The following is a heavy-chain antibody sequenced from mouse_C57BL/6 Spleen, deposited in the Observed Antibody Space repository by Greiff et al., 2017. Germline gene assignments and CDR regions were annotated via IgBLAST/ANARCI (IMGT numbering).Heavy chain of an antibody. CDR1: GYTFTDYE. J-gene: IGHJ2*01. V-gene: IGHV1-15*01. D-gene: IGHD2-1*01. Sequence: VQLVESGAELVRPGASVTLSCKASGYTFTDYEMHWVKQTPVHGLEWIGAIDPETGGTGYNQKFKGKAILTADKSSSTAYMDVSSLTSEDSAVYYWTRSFYYYMYYWGQGTTLTVSS. CDR3: TRSFYYYMYY. CDR2: IDPETGGT.